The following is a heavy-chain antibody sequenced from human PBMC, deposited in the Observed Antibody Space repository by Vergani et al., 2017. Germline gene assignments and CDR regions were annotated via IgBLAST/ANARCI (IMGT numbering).Heavy chain of an antibody. CDR3: ARGLDRYSSGWYAFDI. CDR2: IYYSGST. Sequence: QVQLQESGPGLVKPSETLSLTCTVSGGSISSYYWSWIRQPPGKGLEWIGYIYYSGSTNYNPSLKSRVTISVYTSKNQFSLKLSSVTAADTAVYYCARGLDRYSSGWYAFDIWGQGTMVTVSS. J-gene: IGHJ3*02. CDR1: GGSISSYY. V-gene: IGHV4-59*01. D-gene: IGHD6-19*01.